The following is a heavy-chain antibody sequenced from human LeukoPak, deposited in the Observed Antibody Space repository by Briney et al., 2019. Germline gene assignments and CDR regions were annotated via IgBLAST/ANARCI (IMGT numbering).Heavy chain of an antibody. CDR2: IYSGAGT. J-gene: IGHJ4*02. D-gene: IGHD2-15*01. V-gene: IGHV3-53*01. CDR3: ARGFCSGGTCFDY. Sequence: GGSLTLSCAASGFTFSSYAMSWVRQAPGKGLEWVSFIYSGAGTDYADSVKGRFTISTDNSKNTMYLQMNSLRAEDTAVYYCARGFCSGGTCFDYWGQGTLVTISS. CDR1: GFTFSSYA.